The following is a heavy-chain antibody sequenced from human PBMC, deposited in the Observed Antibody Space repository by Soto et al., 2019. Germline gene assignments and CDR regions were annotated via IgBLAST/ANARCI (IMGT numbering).Heavy chain of an antibody. CDR1: EFTFSGRS. CDR2: IDKVGTDS. CDR3: GRGWFGPDV. J-gene: IGHJ6*03. Sequence: EVQLVESGGGLVQPGGSLRLSCAASEFTFSGRSVHWVRQAPGKGLVWVSGIDKVGTDSTYADSVKGRFTSSRDNAKNKVYLQMNRLGVEDTAVYYFGRGWFGPDVWGKGNTVTVSS. V-gene: IGHV3-74*01. D-gene: IGHD3-10*01.